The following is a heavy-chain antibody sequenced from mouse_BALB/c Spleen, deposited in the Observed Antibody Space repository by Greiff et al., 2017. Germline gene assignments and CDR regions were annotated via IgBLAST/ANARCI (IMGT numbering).Heavy chain of an antibody. J-gene: IGHJ2*01. CDR3: AREGRVIPFDY. CDR2: IYPGDGDT. Sequence: VQLVESGPELVKPGASVKISCKASGYAFSSSWMNWVKQRPGQGLEWIGRIYPGDGDTNYNGKFKGKATLTADKSSSTAYMQLSSLTSVDSAVYFCAREGRVIPFDYWGQGTTLTVSS. D-gene: IGHD2-1*01. V-gene: IGHV1-82*01. CDR1: GYAFSSSW.